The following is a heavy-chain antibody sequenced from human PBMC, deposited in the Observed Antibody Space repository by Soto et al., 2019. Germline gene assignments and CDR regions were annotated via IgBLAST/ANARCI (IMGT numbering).Heavy chain of an antibody. CDR1: GGSFSGYY. CDR3: ARDWNTGLNDY. J-gene: IGHJ4*02. Sequence: SETLSLTCAVYGGSFSGYYWSWIRQPPGKGLEWIGEINHSGSTNYNPSLKSRVTISVDTSKNQFSLKLSSVTAADTAVYYCARDWNTGLNDYWGQGTLVTVSS. V-gene: IGHV4-34*01. D-gene: IGHD1-1*01. CDR2: INHSGST.